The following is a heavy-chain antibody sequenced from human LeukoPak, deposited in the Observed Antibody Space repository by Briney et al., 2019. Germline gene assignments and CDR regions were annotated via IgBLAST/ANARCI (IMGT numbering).Heavy chain of an antibody. V-gene: IGHV4-39*07. D-gene: IGHD5-18*01. CDR3: ARDQGYSYGYVHFGY. CDR1: GGSISGSSYY. CDR2: IYYSGST. J-gene: IGHJ4*02. Sequence: SETLSLTCTVSGGSISGSSYYWGWIRQPPGKGLEWIGSIYYSGSTYYNPSLKSRVTISVDTSKNQFSLKLSSVTAADTAVYYCARDQGYSYGYVHFGYWGQGTLVTVSS.